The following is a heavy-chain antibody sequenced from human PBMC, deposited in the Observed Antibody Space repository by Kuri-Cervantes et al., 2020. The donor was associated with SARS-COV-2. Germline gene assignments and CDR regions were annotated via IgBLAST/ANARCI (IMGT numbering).Heavy chain of an antibody. J-gene: IGHJ4*02. CDR3: ARDLGVAPDF. Sequence: GGSLRLSCAASGFIFSSYAMRWVRQAQGKGLEWVSGIKGGSGTTYYAASVKGRFTVSRDNAKNTLYLLMSSLRVEDTAMYYCARDLGVAPDFWGQGTQVTVSS. CDR2: IKGGSGTT. V-gene: IGHV3-23*01. D-gene: IGHD5-12*01. CDR1: GFIFSSYA.